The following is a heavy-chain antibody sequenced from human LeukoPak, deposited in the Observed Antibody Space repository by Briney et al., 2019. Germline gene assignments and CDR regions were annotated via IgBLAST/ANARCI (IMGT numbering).Heavy chain of an antibody. CDR1: GGTFSSYA. CDR2: IIPIFGTA. CDR3: ARGGDYVPPDY. D-gene: IGHD4-17*01. V-gene: IGHV1-69*13. Sequence: ASVKVSCKASGGTFSSYAISWVRQAPGQGLEWMGGIIPIFGTANYAQKFQGRVTITADESTSTAYIELSSLRSEDTAVYYCARGGDYVPPDYWGQGTLVTVSS. J-gene: IGHJ4*02.